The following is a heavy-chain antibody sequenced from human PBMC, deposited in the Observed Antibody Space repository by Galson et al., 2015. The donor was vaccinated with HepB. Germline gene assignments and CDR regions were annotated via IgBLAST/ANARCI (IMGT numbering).Heavy chain of an antibody. CDR1: GFTFSSYD. Sequence: SLRLSCAASGFTFSSYDMSWVRQAPGKGLEWVSTISGSGGSTYYADSVKGRITISRDNSKNTLSLQMNSLRAEDTAVYYCAKQRGTKLRDAFDVWGQGTMVTVSS. D-gene: IGHD7-27*01. V-gene: IGHV3-23*01. CDR3: AKQRGTKLRDAFDV. J-gene: IGHJ3*01. CDR2: ISGSGGST.